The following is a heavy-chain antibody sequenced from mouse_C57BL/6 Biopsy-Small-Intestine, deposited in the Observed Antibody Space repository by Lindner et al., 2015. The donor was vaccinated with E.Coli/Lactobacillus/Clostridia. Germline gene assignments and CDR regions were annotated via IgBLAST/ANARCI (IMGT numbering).Heavy chain of an antibody. J-gene: IGHJ4*01. Sequence: SVKVSCKASWIQYQLDTLCIGVRQAPGQRLEWMGWINAGKGNTEYSQKFQGRVTITRDTSASTAYMELSSLRSEDTAVYYCARDDGSSWQLDYWGQGTLVTVSS. D-gene: IGHD2-3*01. CDR1: WIQYQLDTL. CDR2: INAGKGNT. CDR3: ARDDGSSWQLDY. V-gene: IGHV1-66*01.